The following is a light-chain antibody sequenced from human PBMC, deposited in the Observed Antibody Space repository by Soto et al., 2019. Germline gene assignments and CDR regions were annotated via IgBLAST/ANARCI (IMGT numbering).Light chain of an antibody. CDR3: SSYTSRSTVV. V-gene: IGLV2-14*01. Sequence: QSALTQPASVSGSPGQSITISCTGTSSDVGGHNYVSWYQQHPGKAPKLMIYDVSNRPSGVSNRFSGSKSGNTASLTISGLQAEDEADYYCSSYTSRSTVVFGGGTQLTVL. CDR2: DVS. J-gene: IGLJ2*01. CDR1: SSDVGGHNY.